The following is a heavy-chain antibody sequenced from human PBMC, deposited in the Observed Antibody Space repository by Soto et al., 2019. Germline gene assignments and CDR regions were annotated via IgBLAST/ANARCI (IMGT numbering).Heavy chain of an antibody. Sequence: SETLSLTCFVSGYSISAGGYYWSWIRHHPGKGLEWIGSFYSSGSILYNPSLRSRVSISGDTSSNQFSMILTSVTAADTARYYCARMYSSGSGWFHPGGQGTRVTVSS. V-gene: IGHV4-31*03. CDR1: GYSISAGGYY. CDR2: FYSSGSI. D-gene: IGHD6-19*01. CDR3: ARMYSSGSGWFHP. J-gene: IGHJ5*02.